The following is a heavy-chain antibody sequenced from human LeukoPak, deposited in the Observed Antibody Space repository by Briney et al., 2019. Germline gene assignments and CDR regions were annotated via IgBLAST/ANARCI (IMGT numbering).Heavy chain of an antibody. D-gene: IGHD3-22*01. J-gene: IGHJ5*02. CDR2: VKVGDSDT. CDR1: GNSFTTYC. V-gene: IGHV5-51*01. Sequence: GESLKISCMGSGNSFTTYCIGWVRQMPGKGLEWMGIVKVGDSDTRYRPSFQGQVTISADKSINTAYLQWSSLKASDTAMYYCARVVDYDTSGYQTKNWFDPWGQGTLVTVSS. CDR3: ARVVDYDTSGYQTKNWFDP.